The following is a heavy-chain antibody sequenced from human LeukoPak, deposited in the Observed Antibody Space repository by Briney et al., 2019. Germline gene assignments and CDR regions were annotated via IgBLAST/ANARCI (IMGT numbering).Heavy chain of an antibody. CDR2: IYYSGST. CDR1: GGSISSYY. J-gene: IGHJ5*02. V-gene: IGHV4-59*01. Sequence: SSETLSLTCTVSGGSISSYYWSWIRQPPGKGLEWIGYIYYSGSTNYNPSLKSRVTISVDTSKNQFSLKLSSVTAADTAVYYCARAVVPAAMRGNWFDPWGQGILVTVSS. D-gene: IGHD2-2*01. CDR3: ARAVVPAAMRGNWFDP.